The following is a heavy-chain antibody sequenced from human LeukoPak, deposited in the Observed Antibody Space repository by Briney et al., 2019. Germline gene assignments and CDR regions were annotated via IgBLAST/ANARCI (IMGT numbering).Heavy chain of an antibody. D-gene: IGHD3-16*01. V-gene: IGHV3-74*01. J-gene: IGHJ3*02. CDR2: ISSDGSST. Sequence: GGSLRLSCAASGFTFSRYWMHWVRQAPGKGLVWVSHISSDGSSTSYADSVKGRFTISRDNAKNTLYLQMNSLRAEDTAVYYCARRFGLDAFDIWGQGTMVTVSS. CDR1: GFTFSRYW. CDR3: ARRFGLDAFDI.